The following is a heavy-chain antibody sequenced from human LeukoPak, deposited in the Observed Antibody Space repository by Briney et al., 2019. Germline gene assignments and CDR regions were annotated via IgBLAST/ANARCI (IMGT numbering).Heavy chain of an antibody. CDR2: ISSSSSYI. J-gene: IGHJ4*02. CDR3: ARAPISGSYSALMVY. CDR1: GFTFSSYS. D-gene: IGHD1-26*01. Sequence: GGSLRLSCAASGFTFSSYSMNWVRQAPGKGLEWVSSISSSSSYIYYADSVKGRFTISRDNAKNSLYLQMNSLRAEDTAVYYCARAPISGSYSALMVYWGQGTLVTVSS. V-gene: IGHV3-21*01.